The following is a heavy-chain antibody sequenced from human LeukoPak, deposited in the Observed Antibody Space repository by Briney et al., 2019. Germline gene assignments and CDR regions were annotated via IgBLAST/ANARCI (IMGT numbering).Heavy chain of an antibody. J-gene: IGHJ4*02. V-gene: IGHV4-34*01. Sequence: PSETLSLTCAVYGGSFSGYYWSWIRQPPGKGLEWIGDINHSGSTNYNPSLKSRVTISVDTSKNQFSPKLSSVTAADTAVYYCARGRPIAVADPGRYYFDYWGQGTLVTVSS. D-gene: IGHD6-19*01. CDR1: GGSFSGYY. CDR2: INHSGST. CDR3: ARGRPIAVADPGRYYFDY.